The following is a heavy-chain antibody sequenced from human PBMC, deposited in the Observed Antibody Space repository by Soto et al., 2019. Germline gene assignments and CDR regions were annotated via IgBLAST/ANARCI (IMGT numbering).Heavy chain of an antibody. CDR1: GGSISSGDYY. J-gene: IGHJ5*02. D-gene: IGHD2-2*01. V-gene: IGHV4-30-4*01. Sequence: KPSETLSLTCSVSGGSISSGDYYWSWIRQPPGKGLEWIGYMFYVGATYYNPSLKSRVTISVDTSKNQFSLKLSSVTAADTAVYHCARVVGFCSSPSCRGRNWFDPWGQGTLVTVSS. CDR3: ARVVGFCSSPSCRGRNWFDP. CDR2: MFYVGAT.